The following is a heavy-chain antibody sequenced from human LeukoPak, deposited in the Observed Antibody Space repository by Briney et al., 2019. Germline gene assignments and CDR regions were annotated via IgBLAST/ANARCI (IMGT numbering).Heavy chain of an antibody. D-gene: IGHD4-17*01. CDR2: IRPNSGDT. V-gene: IGHV1-2*02. Sequence: ASVKVSCKASGYTFTDYFIHWVRQAPGQGLEWMGWIRPNSGDTHYAQRFQGRVTMTGDTSVSTAHMELSSLRSDDTAIYYCARNYGHNSKYFDLWGQGTLVTVSS. J-gene: IGHJ4*02. CDR1: GYTFTDYF. CDR3: ARNYGHNSKYFDL.